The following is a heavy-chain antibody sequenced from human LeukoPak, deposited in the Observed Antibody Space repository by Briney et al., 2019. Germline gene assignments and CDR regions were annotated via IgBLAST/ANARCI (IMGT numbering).Heavy chain of an antibody. Sequence: ASVKVSCKASGYTFTSYYMHWVRQAPGQGLEWMGIINPSGGSTSYAQKFQGRVTMTRDTSTSTVYMEQSSLRSEDTAVYYCATSSGWFEGFDPWGQGTLVTVSS. CDR3: ATSSGWFEGFDP. J-gene: IGHJ5*02. CDR2: INPSGGST. V-gene: IGHV1-46*01. CDR1: GYTFTSYY. D-gene: IGHD6-19*01.